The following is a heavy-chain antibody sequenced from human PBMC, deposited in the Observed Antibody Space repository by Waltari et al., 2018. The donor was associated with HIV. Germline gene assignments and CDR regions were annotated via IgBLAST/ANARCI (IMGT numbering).Heavy chain of an antibody. CDR2: IYSGGST. D-gene: IGHD6-13*01. Sequence: EVQLVESGGGLIQPGGSLSLSCAASGFTVGSNYLSWVRQAPGKGLEWVSVIYSGGSTYYADSVKGRFTISRDNSKNTLYLQMNSLRAEDTAVYYCARDSIAAADLWGQGTLVTVSS. J-gene: IGHJ4*02. CDR3: ARDSIAAADL. CDR1: GFTVGSNY. V-gene: IGHV3-53*01.